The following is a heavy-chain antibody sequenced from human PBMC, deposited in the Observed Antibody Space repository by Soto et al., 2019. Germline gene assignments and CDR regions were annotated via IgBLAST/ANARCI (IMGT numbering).Heavy chain of an antibody. D-gene: IGHD6-19*01. J-gene: IGHJ3*02. Sequence: PGGSLRLSCAASGFTFSSYAMSWVRQAPGKGLEWVSAISGSGGTTYYADSVKGRFTFSRDNSKNTLYLQMNSLRAEDTAVYYCAKTANGWFSAFDIPGQGTMVTVSS. CDR1: GFTFSSYA. CDR2: ISGSGGTT. CDR3: AKTANGWFSAFDI. V-gene: IGHV3-23*01.